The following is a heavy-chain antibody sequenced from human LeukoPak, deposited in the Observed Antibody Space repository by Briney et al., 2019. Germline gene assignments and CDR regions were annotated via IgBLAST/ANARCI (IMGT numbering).Heavy chain of an antibody. CDR3: ARVDG. CDR1: GFIFSSYS. CDR2: INGNGSII. Sequence: GRSLRLSCAASGFIFSSYSVNWVRQAPGKGLEWISYINGNGSIIHYADSVRGRFTISRDNAKNLLYLQMNSLRVEDTAVYYCARVDGWGQGTLVTVSS. V-gene: IGHV3-48*04. J-gene: IGHJ4*02.